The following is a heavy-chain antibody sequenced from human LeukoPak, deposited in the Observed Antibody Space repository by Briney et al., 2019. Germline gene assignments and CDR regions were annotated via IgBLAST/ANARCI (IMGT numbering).Heavy chain of an antibody. V-gene: IGHV1-69*13. CDR2: IIPIFGSA. CDR3: ARELYYYDSSGYEFDY. J-gene: IGHJ4*02. Sequence: ASVKVSCKASGGTFSSYTITWVRQAPGQGLEWMGGIIPIFGSANYAQKFQGRVTITADESTSTAYMELRSLRSDDTAVYYCARELYYYDSSGYEFDYWGQGTLVTVSS. D-gene: IGHD3-22*01. CDR1: GGTFSSYT.